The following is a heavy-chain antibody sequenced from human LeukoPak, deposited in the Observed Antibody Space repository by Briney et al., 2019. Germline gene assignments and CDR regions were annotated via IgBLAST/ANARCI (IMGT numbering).Heavy chain of an antibody. Sequence: SETLSLTCTVSGGSISSYYWSWIRQPPGKGLEWIGNIYYRGGTNYNPSLKSRLTISVDTSKNQFSLKLSSVTAADTAVYYCARKSGVATMADACDVWGQGTMVTVSS. CDR3: ARKSGVATMADACDV. CDR1: GGSISSYY. V-gene: IGHV4-59*08. D-gene: IGHD5-12*01. J-gene: IGHJ3*01. CDR2: IYYRGGT.